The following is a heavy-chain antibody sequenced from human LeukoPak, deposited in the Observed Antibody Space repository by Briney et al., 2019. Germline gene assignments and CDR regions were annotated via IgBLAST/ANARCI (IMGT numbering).Heavy chain of an antibody. CDR2: INWNGGST. CDR1: GFTFDDYG. D-gene: IGHD3-22*01. J-gene: IGHJ4*02. CDR3: ARDRPNYYGSDGHYYRRDGDY. V-gene: IGHV3-20*04. Sequence: GGSLRLSCAASGFTFDDYGMSWVRQAPGKGLEWVSGINWNGGSTGYADSVKGRFTISRDNAKNSLYMQMHSLRAEDTAVYYCARDRPNYYGSDGHYYRRDGDYWGRGTLVSVSS.